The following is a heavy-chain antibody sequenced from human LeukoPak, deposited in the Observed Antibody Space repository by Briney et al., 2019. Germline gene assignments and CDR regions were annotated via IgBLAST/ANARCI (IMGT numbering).Heavy chain of an antibody. CDR1: GFTFSNYC. Sequence: GGSLRLSCAASGFTFSNYCMMWVRQAPGKGLEWVSSITGGGVAYYVDSVKGRFTVSRDNSKNTLYLQMNSLRAEDTAVYYCAKDHSSSSGNWFDPWGQGTLVTVSS. D-gene: IGHD6-13*01. V-gene: IGHV3-23*01. CDR3: AKDHSSSSGNWFDP. CDR2: ITGGGVA. J-gene: IGHJ5*02.